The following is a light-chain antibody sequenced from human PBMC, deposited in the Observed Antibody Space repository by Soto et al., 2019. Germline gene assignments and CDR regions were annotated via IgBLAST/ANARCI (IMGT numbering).Light chain of an antibody. CDR1: SSDVGGYNY. J-gene: IGLJ1*01. Sequence: QSVLTQPASVSGSPGQSITISCTGTSSDVGGYNYVTRYQQHPGKAPKLMIYDVSNRPSGISNRFSGSKSGNTASLTISGLQAEDEADYYCSSYISSSTPYVFGTGTKVTVL. V-gene: IGLV2-14*01. CDR3: SSYISSSTPYV. CDR2: DVS.